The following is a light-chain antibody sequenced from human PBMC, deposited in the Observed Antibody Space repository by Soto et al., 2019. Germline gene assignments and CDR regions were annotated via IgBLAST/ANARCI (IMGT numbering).Light chain of an antibody. V-gene: IGKV3-11*01. CDR3: QQRSYWPPLS. J-gene: IGKJ4*01. Sequence: EIVLTQSPATLSLSPGERATLSCRASQSVSSYLAWYQQKPGQAPRLLIYDASNRAAGIPARFNGSGSGTDFTLSISSLEPEDCAVYYCQQRSYWPPLSFGGGTKVEIK. CDR2: DAS. CDR1: QSVSSY.